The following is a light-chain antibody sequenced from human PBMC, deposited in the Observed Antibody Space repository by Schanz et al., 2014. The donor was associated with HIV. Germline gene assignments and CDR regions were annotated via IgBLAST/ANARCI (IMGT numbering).Light chain of an antibody. CDR2: QAS. CDR1: QNIGNW. J-gene: IGKJ5*01. CDR3: LQHNAYPLT. Sequence: DIQMTQSPSTLSASVGDRVTLTCRASQNIGNWLAWYQQKPGKAPHLLIYQASTLKTGVPSRFSGSGSGTEFTLTISSLQPDDFATYYCLQHNAYPLTFGQGTRLDI. V-gene: IGKV1-5*03.